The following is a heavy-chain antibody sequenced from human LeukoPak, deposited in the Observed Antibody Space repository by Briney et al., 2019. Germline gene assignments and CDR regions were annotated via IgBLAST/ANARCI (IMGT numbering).Heavy chain of an antibody. CDR2: ISDDGSSA. J-gene: IGHJ4*02. Sequence: GGSLRLSCTASGFTFRSYWMHWVRQIPGKGLMWVSRISDDGSSASYADSVKGRFTISRDDAKHTLYLRMNSLRAEDTAIYHCVRGGADTFYWGQGTLVTVSS. CDR3: VRGGADTFY. D-gene: IGHD1-26*01. V-gene: IGHV3-74*01. CDR1: GFTFRSYW.